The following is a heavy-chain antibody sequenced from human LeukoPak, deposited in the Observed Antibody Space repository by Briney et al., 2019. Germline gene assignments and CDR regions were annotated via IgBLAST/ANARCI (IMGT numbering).Heavy chain of an antibody. D-gene: IGHD3-9*01. CDR1: GYSFTSNY. CDR2: ISPYNGNT. CDR3: ARVVTGYYRGDH. J-gene: IGHJ4*02. V-gene: IGHV1-18*04. Sequence: ASVKVSCKASGYSFTSNYIHWVRQAPGQGLEWMGWISPYNGNTNYAQKLRGRVTMTTDTSTSTAYMELRSLRSDDTAVYYCARVVTGYYRGDHWGQGTLVTVSS.